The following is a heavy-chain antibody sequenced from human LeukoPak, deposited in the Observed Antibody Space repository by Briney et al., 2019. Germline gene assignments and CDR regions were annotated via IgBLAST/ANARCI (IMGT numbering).Heavy chain of an antibody. CDR3: ARDGSILTGYPLYYYGMDV. D-gene: IGHD3-9*01. CDR1: GGSISSGGYY. Sequence: SETLSLTCTVSGGSISSGGYYWSWIRQHPGKGLEWIGYIYYSGSTYYNPSLKSRVTISVDTSKNQFSLKLSSVTAADTAVYYCARDGSILTGYPLYYYGMDVWGQGTTVTVSS. V-gene: IGHV4-31*03. CDR2: IYYSGST. J-gene: IGHJ6*02.